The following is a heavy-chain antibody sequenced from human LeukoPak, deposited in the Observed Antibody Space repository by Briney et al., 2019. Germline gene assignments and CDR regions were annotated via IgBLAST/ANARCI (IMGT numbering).Heavy chain of an antibody. V-gene: IGHV1-46*01. CDR2: INPSGGST. D-gene: IGHD5-12*01. J-gene: IGHJ4*02. CDR1: GYTFTSYY. CDR3: ARDKIPHIVATMGDY. Sequence: ASVKVSCKASGYTFTSYYMHWVRQAPGQVLEWMGIINPSGGSTSYVQKFQGRVTMTRDTSTSTVYMELSSLRSEDTAVYYCARDKIPHIVATMGDYWGQGTLVTVSS.